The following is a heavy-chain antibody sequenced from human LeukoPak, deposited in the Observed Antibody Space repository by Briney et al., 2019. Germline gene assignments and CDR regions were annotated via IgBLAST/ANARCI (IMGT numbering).Heavy chain of an antibody. J-gene: IGHJ4*02. Sequence: PGGSLRLSCAASGFTFSSYWMNWVRQAPGKGLEWVANIKQDGSAKYYVDSVKGRLTISRDNAKSLLYLQMNSLRAEDAAVYYCAGGQGFLIDYWGQGTLVTVSS. CDR2: IKQDGSAK. CDR1: GFTFSSYW. V-gene: IGHV3-7*01. CDR3: AGGQGFLIDY. D-gene: IGHD3-3*01.